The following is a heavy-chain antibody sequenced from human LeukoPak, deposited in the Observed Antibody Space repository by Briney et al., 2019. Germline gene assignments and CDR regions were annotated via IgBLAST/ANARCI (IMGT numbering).Heavy chain of an antibody. CDR3: ARDRRYCSGGSCYFDYFFDY. CDR1: GFTFNSYA. J-gene: IGHJ4*02. D-gene: IGHD2-15*01. Sequence: GRSLRLSCAASGFTFNSYAVHWVRQAPGKGLEWVAVISYDGSINFYAASVKGRFTISRENSKNTLYLQMNSLRAEDTALYFCARDRRYCSGGSCYFDYFFDYWGQGTLVTVSS. CDR2: ISYDGSIN. V-gene: IGHV3-30-3*01.